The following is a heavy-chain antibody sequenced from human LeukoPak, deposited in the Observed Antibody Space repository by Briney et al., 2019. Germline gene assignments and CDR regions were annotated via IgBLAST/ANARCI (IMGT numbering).Heavy chain of an antibody. CDR1: GFTFDDYA. CDR2: ISWNSGSI. J-gene: IGHJ4*02. CDR3: AKDIKYSGYDSYFDY. V-gene: IGHV3-9*01. D-gene: IGHD5-12*01. Sequence: PGRSLRLSCAASGFTFDDYAMHWVRQAPGKGLEWVSGISWNSGSIGYADSVKGRFTISRDNAKNSLYLQMNSLRAEDTALYYCAKDIKYSGYDSYFDYRGQGTLVTVSS.